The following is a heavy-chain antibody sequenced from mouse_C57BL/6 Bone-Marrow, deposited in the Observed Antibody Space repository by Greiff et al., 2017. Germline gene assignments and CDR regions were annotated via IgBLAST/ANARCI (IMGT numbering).Heavy chain of an antibody. V-gene: IGHV3-8*01. D-gene: IGHD1-1*01. CDR3: ARGGTTVPSYWDFDV. Sequence: EVQLVESGPGLVKPSQSLSLSCSATGYSFTSDYWNWIRKFPGNKLEYMGYISYSGSTYYNPSLKRRISITRDTSKNQYYLQLNSVTTEDTATYYCARGGTTVPSYWDFDVWGTGTTVTVSS. J-gene: IGHJ1*03. CDR2: ISYSGST. CDR1: GYSFTSDY.